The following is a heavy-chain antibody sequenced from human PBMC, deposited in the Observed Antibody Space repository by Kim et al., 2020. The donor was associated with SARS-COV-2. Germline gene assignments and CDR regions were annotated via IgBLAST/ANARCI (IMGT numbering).Heavy chain of an antibody. V-gene: IGHV1-24*01. CDR2: FDPEDGET. CDR3: ATDRTESGSPHYYYYGMDV. J-gene: IGHJ6*02. CDR1: GYTLTELS. D-gene: IGHD1-26*01. Sequence: ASVKVSCKVSGYTLTELSMHWLRQAPGKGLEWTGGFDPEDGETIYAQKLQGRVTMTEDTSTDTAYMELSSLRSEDTAVYYCATDRTESGSPHYYYYGMDVGGQGTTLTVS.